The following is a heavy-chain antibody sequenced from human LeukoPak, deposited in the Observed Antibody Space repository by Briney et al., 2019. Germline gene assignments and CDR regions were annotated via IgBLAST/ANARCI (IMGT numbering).Heavy chain of an antibody. J-gene: IGHJ4*02. Sequence: SVKVSCKASGYTFTGYYMHWVRQAPGQGLEWMGGIIPIFGTANYAQKFQGRVTITADESTSTAYMELSSLRSEDTAVYYCARLAYYYGSGSYLNRFDYWGQGTLVTVSS. D-gene: IGHD3-10*01. CDR2: IIPIFGTA. CDR1: GYTFTGYY. V-gene: IGHV1-69*13. CDR3: ARLAYYYGSGSYLNRFDY.